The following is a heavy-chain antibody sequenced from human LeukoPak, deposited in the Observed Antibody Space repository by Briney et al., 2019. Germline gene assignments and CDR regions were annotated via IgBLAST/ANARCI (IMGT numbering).Heavy chain of an antibody. V-gene: IGHV4-39*07. D-gene: IGHD3-22*01. CDR1: GGSISSSSYY. CDR3: ARGTSSGYYPYYFDY. J-gene: IGHJ4*02. Sequence: SETLSLTCTVSGGSISSSSYYWGWNRQPPGKGLEWIGSIYYSGSTYYNPSLKSRVTISVDTSKNQFSLKLSSVTAADTAVYYCARGTSSGYYPYYFDYWGQGTLVTVSS. CDR2: IYYSGST.